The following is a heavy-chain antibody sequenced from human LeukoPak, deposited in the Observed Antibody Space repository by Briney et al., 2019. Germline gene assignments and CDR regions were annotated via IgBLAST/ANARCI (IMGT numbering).Heavy chain of an antibody. CDR3: AKDREGGSRLRGWFDP. CDR2: ISGSGGST. CDR1: GFTFSSYA. J-gene: IGHJ5*02. V-gene: IGHV3-23*01. Sequence: RGSLRLSCAASGFTFSSYAMSWVRQAPGKGLEWVSAISGSGGSTYYADSVKGRFTISRDNSKNTLYLQMNSLRAEDTAVYYCAKDREGGSRLRGWFDPWGQGTLVTVSS. D-gene: IGHD3-10*01.